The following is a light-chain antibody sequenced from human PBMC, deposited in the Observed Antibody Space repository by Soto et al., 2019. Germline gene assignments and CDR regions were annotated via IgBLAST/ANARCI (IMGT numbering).Light chain of an antibody. CDR2: DAS. V-gene: IGKV1-5*01. CDR3: QHYKSHLWT. CDR1: QSISRW. J-gene: IGKJ1*01. Sequence: DIQMTQSPSTLSASVGDTVTITCRASQSISRWLAWYQQQPGKPPNLLMYDASNLQTGVPARFRGSGSGTDCTLTISDLQREDFATYYCQHYKSHLWTFGQGTKV.